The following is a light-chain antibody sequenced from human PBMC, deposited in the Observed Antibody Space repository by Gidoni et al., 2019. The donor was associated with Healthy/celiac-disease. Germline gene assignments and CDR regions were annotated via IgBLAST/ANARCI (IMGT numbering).Light chain of an antibody. CDR2: KDS. J-gene: IGLJ2*01. V-gene: IGLV3-25*03. CDR1: ALPTQY. Sequence: SYELTHPPSLSVSPVQTARITCSGDALPTQYAYWYQQKPGQAPVLVIYKDSERPSGIPERFSGSSSGTTVTLTISGVQAEDEADYYCQSADSSGTYVVFGGGTKLTVL. CDR3: QSADSSGTYVV.